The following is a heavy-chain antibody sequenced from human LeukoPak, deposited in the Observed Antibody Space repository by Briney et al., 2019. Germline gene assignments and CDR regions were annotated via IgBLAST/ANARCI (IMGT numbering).Heavy chain of an antibody. D-gene: IGHD1-26*01. CDR2: ISGSVNTI. V-gene: IGHV3-23*01. J-gene: IGHJ4*02. CDR1: GFTFGSYA. CDR3: AKSPIVGATRSLDY. Sequence: GGSLRLSCAASGFTFGSYAMGWVRQAPGEGLEWVSVISGSVNTINYADSVKGRFTISRDNSKNMLHLQMNSLRAEDTAIYYCAKSPIVGATRSLDYWGQGALVTVSS.